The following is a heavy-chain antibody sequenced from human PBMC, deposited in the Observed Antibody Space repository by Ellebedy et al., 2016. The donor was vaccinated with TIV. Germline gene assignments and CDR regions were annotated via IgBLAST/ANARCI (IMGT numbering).Heavy chain of an antibody. J-gene: IGHJ3*02. D-gene: IGHD7-27*01. Sequence: AASVKVSCKVSGYTLTELAMHWVRQAPGKGLEWMGGFDPEDGETSYAQKFQGRVTMTEDTSTDTAYMELSSLRSEDSAVYYCATDRTGDHAFDIWGQGTMVTVSS. CDR3: ATDRTGDHAFDI. V-gene: IGHV1-24*01. CDR1: GYTLTELA. CDR2: FDPEDGET.